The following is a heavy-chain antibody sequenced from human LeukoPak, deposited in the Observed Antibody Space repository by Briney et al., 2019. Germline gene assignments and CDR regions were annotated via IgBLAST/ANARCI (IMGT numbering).Heavy chain of an antibody. CDR2: IYYSGST. D-gene: IGHD3-3*01. V-gene: IGHV4-39*01. Sequence: PSETLSLTCTVSGGSISSSSYYWGWIRQPPGKGLEWIGSIYYSGSTYYNPSLKSRVTISVDTSKNQFSLKLSSVTAADTAVYYCARLTARYYDFWSGYYPLHLPVDYWGQGTLVTVSS. J-gene: IGHJ4*02. CDR3: ARLTARYYDFWSGYYPLHLPVDY. CDR1: GGSISSSSYY.